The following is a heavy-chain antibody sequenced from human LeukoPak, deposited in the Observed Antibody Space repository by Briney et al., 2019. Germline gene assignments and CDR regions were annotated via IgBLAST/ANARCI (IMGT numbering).Heavy chain of an antibody. CDR1: GFTFSDFY. Sequence: GGSLRLSCTASGFTFSDFYMAWIRRSPGKGLEWLSYISSGATTLFYADSVKGRFTISRDNAKKSLYLQMNTLGVEDTAIYYCARVRGSFDTSGYSPPSYFDDWGQGTLLTVSS. V-gene: IGHV3-11*04. D-gene: IGHD3-22*01. CDR3: ARVRGSFDTSGYSPPSYFDD. CDR2: ISSGATTL. J-gene: IGHJ4*02.